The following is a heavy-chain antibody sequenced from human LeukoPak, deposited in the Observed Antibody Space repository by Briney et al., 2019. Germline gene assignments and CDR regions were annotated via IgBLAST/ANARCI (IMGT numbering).Heavy chain of an antibody. CDR1: GFTFDDYA. Sequence: GGSLRLSCAASGFTFDDYAMHWVRQAPGKGLEWVSVIYSGGSTYYADSVKGRFTISRDNSKNTLYLQMNSLRAEDTAVYYCARQYGDYGGAFDYWGQGTLVTVSS. CDR3: ARQYGDYGGAFDY. J-gene: IGHJ4*02. D-gene: IGHD4-17*01. CDR2: IYSGGST. V-gene: IGHV3-66*04.